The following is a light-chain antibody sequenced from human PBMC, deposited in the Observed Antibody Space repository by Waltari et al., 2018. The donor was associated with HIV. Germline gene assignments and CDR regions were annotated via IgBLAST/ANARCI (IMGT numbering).Light chain of an antibody. Sequence: QSALTQPRSVSGSPGQSVTISRTRPSCDVRGYKYFYWYQHHPGKAPQLMIFDVNKRPSGVPDRFSGSKSGNTASLTISGLQAEDEADYDCCSYAGNYTFVFGGGTKLTVL. J-gene: IGLJ2*01. V-gene: IGLV2-11*01. CDR2: DVN. CDR3: CSYAGNYTFV. CDR1: SCDVRGYKY.